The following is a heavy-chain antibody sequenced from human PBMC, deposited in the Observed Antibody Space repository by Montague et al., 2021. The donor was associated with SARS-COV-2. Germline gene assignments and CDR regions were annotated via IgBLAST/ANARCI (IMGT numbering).Heavy chain of an antibody. CDR1: GGSISSYY. V-gene: IGHV4-59*08. CDR2: INYSGST. J-gene: IGHJ4*02. Sequence: SETLSLTCTVSGGSISSYYWSWIRQPPGKGLEWIGYINYSGSTHYNPSXXSRVTLSVDTSKNQFSLKLTSVTAADTAVYYCARLAVAYCTNGVCYAAFDYWGQGTLVTVSS. CDR3: ARLAVAYCTNGVCYAAFDY. D-gene: IGHD2-8*01.